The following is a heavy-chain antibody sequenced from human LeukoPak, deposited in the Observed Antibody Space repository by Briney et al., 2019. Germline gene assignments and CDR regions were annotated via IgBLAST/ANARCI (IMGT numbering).Heavy chain of an antibody. V-gene: IGHV1-69*05. Sequence: ASVKVSCKASGGTFSSYAISWVRQAPGQGREWRGGIIPIFGTANYAQKFQGRVTITTDESTSTAYMELSSLRSEDTAVYYCASSAAAGTGDYWGQGTLVTVSS. CDR3: ASSAAAGTGDY. J-gene: IGHJ4*02. D-gene: IGHD6-13*01. CDR2: IIPIFGTA. CDR1: GGTFSSYA.